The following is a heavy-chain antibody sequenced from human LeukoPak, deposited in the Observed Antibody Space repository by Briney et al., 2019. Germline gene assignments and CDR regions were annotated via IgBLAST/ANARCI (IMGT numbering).Heavy chain of an antibody. V-gene: IGHV4-34*01. CDR1: GGSFSGYY. J-gene: IGHJ5*02. Sequence: SETLSLTCAVYGGSFSGYYWSWIRQPPGKGLEWIGEINHSGSTNYNPSLKSRVTISVDTSKNQFSLKLSSVTAADTAVYYCARKGFWRSGYYYWLDPWGQGTLVTVSS. CDR2: INHSGST. CDR3: ARKGFWRSGYYYWLDP. D-gene: IGHD3-3*01.